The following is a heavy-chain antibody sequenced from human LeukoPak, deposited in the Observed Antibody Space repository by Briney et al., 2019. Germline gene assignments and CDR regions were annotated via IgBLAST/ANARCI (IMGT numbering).Heavy chain of an antibody. D-gene: IGHD1-7*01. CDR2: MYYRGTT. CDR1: GGSMSSSSYY. J-gene: IGHJ4*02. V-gene: IGHV4-39*07. Sequence: SETLSLTCTVSGGSMSSSSYYWGWIRQPPGKGLEWIGSMYYRGTTYYNPSLNSRVTISADTSKNQFSLVLNSVTAADTAVYYCTRLGTRNYYFDYWGQGTLVTVSS. CDR3: TRLGTRNYYFDY.